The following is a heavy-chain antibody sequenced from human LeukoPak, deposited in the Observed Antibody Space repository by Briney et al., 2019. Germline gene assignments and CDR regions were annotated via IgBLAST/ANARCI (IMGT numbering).Heavy chain of an antibody. CDR1: GYTFTSYY. CDR2: INPSGGST. J-gene: IGHJ4*02. Sequence: ASVKVSCKASGYTFTSYYMHWVRQAPGQGLEWMGIINPSGGSTSYAQKFQGRVTMTRDTSTSTVYMELSSLRSEDTAVYYCAREGRLGELSLSTTFDYWGQGTLVTVSS. CDR3: AREGRLGELSLSTTFDY. V-gene: IGHV1-46*01. D-gene: IGHD3-16*02.